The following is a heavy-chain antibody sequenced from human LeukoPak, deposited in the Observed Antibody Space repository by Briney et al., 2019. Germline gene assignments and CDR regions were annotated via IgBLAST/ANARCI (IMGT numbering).Heavy chain of an antibody. CDR3: ARSKTVAGTIDY. CDR1: GFTVSSNY. J-gene: IGHJ4*02. D-gene: IGHD6-19*01. Sequence: GGSLRLSCAASGFTVSSNYMSWVRQAPGKGLEWVSVIYSGISTYYADSAKGRFTISRDNSKNTLYLQMNSLRAEDTAVYYCARSKTVAGTIDYWGQGTLVTVSS. V-gene: IGHV3-53*01. CDR2: IYSGIST.